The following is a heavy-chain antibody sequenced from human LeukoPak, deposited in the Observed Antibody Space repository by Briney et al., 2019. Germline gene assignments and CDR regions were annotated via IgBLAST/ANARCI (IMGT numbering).Heavy chain of an antibody. CDR1: GGSISSGGYS. D-gene: IGHD7-27*01. J-gene: IGHJ6*02. V-gene: IGHV4-30-2*01. CDR3: ARGRVTGPLDV. Sequence: SETLSLTCAVSGGSISSGGYSWSWIRQPPGKGLEWIGYIYHSGSTYYNPSLKSRVTISVDRSKNQFSLKLSSVTAADTAVYYCARGRVTGPLDVWGQGTTVTVSS. CDR2: IYHSGST.